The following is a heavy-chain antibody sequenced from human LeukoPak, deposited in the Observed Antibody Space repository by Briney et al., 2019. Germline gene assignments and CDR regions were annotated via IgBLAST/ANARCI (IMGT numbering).Heavy chain of an antibody. D-gene: IGHD3-9*01. CDR2: ISGGNGNTYYA. J-gene: IGHJ4*02. CDR1: GFPFRSYA. Sequence: GGSLRLSCAASGFPFRSYAMSWVRHSPGKGLEWVSAISGGNGNTYYAYYADSVRGRFTISRDSSKNTLYLQMNSLRAEDTDVYYCAKFYDILTGYFDYWGQGTLVTVSS. CDR3: AKFYDILTGYFDY. V-gene: IGHV3-23*01.